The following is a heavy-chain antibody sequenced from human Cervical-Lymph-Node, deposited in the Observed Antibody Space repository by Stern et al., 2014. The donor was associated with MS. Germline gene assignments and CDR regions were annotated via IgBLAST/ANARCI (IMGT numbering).Heavy chain of an antibody. CDR2: IYSGGTT. Sequence: QVQLQESGPGLVKTSETLSLTCTVSGGSISSTAYQWAWIRQSPGKGLEWIGSIYSGGTTYYNPSLKSRVTISVDTSENHFSLKWSSVTAADTAVYYCARQFIDYREYFQHWGQGTLVTVSS. CDR1: GGSISSTAYQ. D-gene: IGHD4-11*01. CDR3: ARQFIDYREYFQH. J-gene: IGHJ1*01. V-gene: IGHV4-39*01.